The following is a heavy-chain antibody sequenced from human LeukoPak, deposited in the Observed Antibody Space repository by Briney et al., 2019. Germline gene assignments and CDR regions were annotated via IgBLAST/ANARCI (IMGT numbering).Heavy chain of an antibody. CDR2: IKQDGSEK. J-gene: IGHJ3*02. CDR1: GFTFSSYW. V-gene: IGHV3-7*01. Sequence: SGGSLRLSCAASGFTFSSYWMSWVRQAPGKGLEWVANIKQDGSEKYYVDSVKGRFTISRDNSKNTLYLQMNSLRAEDTAVYYCANSYHDYSNYLPGRALWDAFDIWGQGTMVTVSS. CDR3: ANSYHDYSNYLPGRALWDAFDI. D-gene: IGHD4-11*01.